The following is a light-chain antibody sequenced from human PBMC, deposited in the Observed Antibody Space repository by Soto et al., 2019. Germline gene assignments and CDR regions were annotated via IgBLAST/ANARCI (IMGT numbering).Light chain of an antibody. CDR1: QSVRAN. CDR3: QQRSNWPQT. V-gene: IGKV3-11*01. CDR2: GAS. Sequence: EIVVTQSPATLSVSPGERATLSCRASQSVRANVAWYQQKPGQAPRLLIYGASTRATGTPARFSGSGSGTDFTLTISSLEPEDFAVYSCQQRSNWPQTFGQGTKVDIK. J-gene: IGKJ1*01.